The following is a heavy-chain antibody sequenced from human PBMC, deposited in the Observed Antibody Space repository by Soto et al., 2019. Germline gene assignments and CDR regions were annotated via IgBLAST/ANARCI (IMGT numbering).Heavy chain of an antibody. D-gene: IGHD6-19*01. V-gene: IGHV3-33*01. CDR2: IWYDGSNK. CDR1: GFTFSSYG. J-gene: IGHJ4*02. Sequence: QVQLVESGGGVVQPGRSLRLSCAASGFTFSSYGMHWVRQAPGKGLEWVAVIWYDGSNKYYADSVKGRFAISRDNSKNPLYLQMNSLRAEDTAVYYCARAGDSSGWYEDYWGQGTLVTVSS. CDR3: ARAGDSSGWYEDY.